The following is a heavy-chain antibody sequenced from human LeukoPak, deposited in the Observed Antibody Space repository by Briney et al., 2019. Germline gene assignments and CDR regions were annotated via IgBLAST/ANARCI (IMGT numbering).Heavy chain of an antibody. Sequence: PGGSLRLSCAASVFTFSSYSMNWVRQAPGKGLEWVSSISRGSKYIYNADSVKGRFTICRDNDKKSLYLQMNSLSAEDTAVYYCARALSYSYGSMDFWGQGTLVIVSS. J-gene: IGHJ4*02. V-gene: IGHV3-21*01. CDR3: ARALSYSYGSMDF. D-gene: IGHD5-18*01. CDR2: ISRGSKYI. CDR1: VFTFSSYS.